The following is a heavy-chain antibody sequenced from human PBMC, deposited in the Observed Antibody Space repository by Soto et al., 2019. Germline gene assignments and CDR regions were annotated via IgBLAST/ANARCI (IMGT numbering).Heavy chain of an antibody. CDR3: ARDHSRSYYYGMDV. Sequence: GASVKVSCKASGYTLTTYGLSWVRQAPGQGLEWMGRINNVNTNYPQKFQGRVTMTTDTSTSTTFMELRSLTSDDTAVYYCARDHSRSYYYGMDVWGQGTTVTVSS. CDR1: GYTLTTYG. J-gene: IGHJ6*02. CDR2: INNVNT. D-gene: IGHD4-4*01. V-gene: IGHV1-18*01.